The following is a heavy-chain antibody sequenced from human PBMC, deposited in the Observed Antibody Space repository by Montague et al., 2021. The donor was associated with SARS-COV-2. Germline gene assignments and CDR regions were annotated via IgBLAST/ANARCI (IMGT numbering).Heavy chain of an antibody. Sequence: SLRLSCPASGFTFSSYAMHWVRQAPGKGLEWVALISYDGSNKYYADSVKGRFTISRDNSKNTLYLQMNSLRAEDTAVYYCAGDSGSSFDPWGQGTLVTVSS. D-gene: IGHD1-26*01. CDR2: ISYDGSNK. V-gene: IGHV3-30*04. J-gene: IGHJ5*02. CDR3: AGDSGSSFDP. CDR1: GFTFSSYA.